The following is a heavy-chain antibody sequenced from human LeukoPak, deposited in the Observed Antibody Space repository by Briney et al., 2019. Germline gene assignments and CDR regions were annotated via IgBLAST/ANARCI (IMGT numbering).Heavy chain of an antibody. CDR1: GGSISSYY. Sequence: SETLSLTCTVSGGSISSYYWSWIRQPPGKGLEWIGEINHSGSTNYNPSLKSRVTISVDTSKNQFSLKLSSVTAADTAVYYCAGIPAAHTHSSPPPLYYFDYWGQGTLVTVSS. D-gene: IGHD2-2*01. CDR3: AGIPAAHTHSSPPPLYYFDY. CDR2: INHSGST. J-gene: IGHJ4*02. V-gene: IGHV4-34*01.